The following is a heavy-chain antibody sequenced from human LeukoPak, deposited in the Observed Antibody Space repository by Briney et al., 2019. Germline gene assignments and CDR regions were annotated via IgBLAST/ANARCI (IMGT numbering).Heavy chain of an antibody. CDR2: ISSSSAYI. V-gene: IGHV3-21*06. CDR1: GFTFSDYS. Sequence: GGSLRLSCAASGFTFSDYSMNWLRQAPGKGLEWVSSISSSSAYIYFADSVKGRFTISRDNAKNSLSLQMNSLRADDTAVYHCARAHRNSSSYQYFRDWGQGALVTVSS. CDR3: ARAHRNSSSYQYFRD. D-gene: IGHD6-13*01. J-gene: IGHJ1*01.